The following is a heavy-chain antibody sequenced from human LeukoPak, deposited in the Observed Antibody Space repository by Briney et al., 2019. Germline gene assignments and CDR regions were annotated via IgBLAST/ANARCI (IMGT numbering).Heavy chain of an antibody. CDR1: GGSITSNKW. Sequence: SGTLSLTCAVSGGSITSNKWWTWVRQPPGKGLEWIGEIYHSGSANYNPSLKSRVTISVDKSKNQFSLKLSSVTAADAAVYYCANRFDAYGSFDYWGQGTLVTVSS. J-gene: IGHJ4*02. V-gene: IGHV4-4*02. CDR2: IYHSGSA. CDR3: ANRFDAYGSFDY. D-gene: IGHD4-17*01.